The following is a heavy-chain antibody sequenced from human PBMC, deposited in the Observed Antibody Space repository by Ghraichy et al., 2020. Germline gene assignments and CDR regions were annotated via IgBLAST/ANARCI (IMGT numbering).Heavy chain of an antibody. CDR1: GGSISSSSYY. V-gene: IGHV4-39*01. Sequence: SETLSLTCTVSGGSISSSSYYWGWIRQPPGKGLEWIGSIYYSGSTYYNPSLKSRVTISVDTSKNQFSLKLSSVTAADTAVYYCARATFWSGYYDDYWGQGTLVTVSS. CDR3: ARATFWSGYYDDY. J-gene: IGHJ4*02. CDR2: IYYSGST. D-gene: IGHD3-3*01.